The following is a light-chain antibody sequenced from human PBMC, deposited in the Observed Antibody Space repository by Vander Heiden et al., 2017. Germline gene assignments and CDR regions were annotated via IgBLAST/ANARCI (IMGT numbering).Light chain of an antibody. CDR2: AAS. Sequence: IWTTPFPSFLSAATGDRVTSSCRKNQSNNRYLAWYQQEPGKDPELQIYAASTLRSGVPSRGSGSGSETDFTLTISCLQSEDLETCYCQQYYRFHRTFGQGTKLEIK. J-gene: IGKJ2*01. V-gene: IGKV1D-8*02. CDR1: QSNNRY. CDR3: QQYYRFHRT.